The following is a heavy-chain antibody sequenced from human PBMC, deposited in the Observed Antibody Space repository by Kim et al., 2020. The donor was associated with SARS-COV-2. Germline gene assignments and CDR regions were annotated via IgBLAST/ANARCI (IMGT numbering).Heavy chain of an antibody. CDR3: AKDDSVVYVSD. Sequence: GGSLRLSCAASGFPFSSYGMHWVRQAPGKGLEWVVVISYDGSNKYYADSVKGRFTISRDNSVNTLYLQMNSLRAEDTAVYYCAKDDSVVYVSDWGQGTLVTVSS. D-gene: IGHD2-2*01. V-gene: IGHV3-30*18. J-gene: IGHJ4*02. CDR2: ISYDGSNK. CDR1: GFPFSSYG.